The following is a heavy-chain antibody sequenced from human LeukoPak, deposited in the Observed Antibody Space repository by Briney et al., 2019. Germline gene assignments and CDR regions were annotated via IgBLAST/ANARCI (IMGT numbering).Heavy chain of an antibody. J-gene: IGHJ6*02. D-gene: IGHD3-9*01. CDR3: ARFSHYDILTDYGMDV. Sequence: ASVKVSCKASGYTFTSYAMNWARQAPGQGLEWMGWINTNTGNPTYAQGFTGRFVFSLDTSVSTAYLQISSLKAEDTAVYYCARFSHYDILTDYGMDVWGQGTTVTVSS. CDR2: INTNTGNP. CDR1: GYTFTSYA. V-gene: IGHV7-4-1*02.